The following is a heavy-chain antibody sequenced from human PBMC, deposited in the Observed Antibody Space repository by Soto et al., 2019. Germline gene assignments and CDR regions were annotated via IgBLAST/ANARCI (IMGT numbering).Heavy chain of an antibody. Sequence: VQLLESGGGLVQPGGSLRLSCAASGFTFSSYAMSRVRQAPGKGLEWVSAISGSGGSTYYADSVKGRFTISRDNSKNTLYLQMNSLRAEDTAVYYCAKDDIVVVVAATDYWGQGTLVTVSS. CDR2: ISGSGGST. D-gene: IGHD2-15*01. CDR1: GFTFSSYA. J-gene: IGHJ4*02. V-gene: IGHV3-23*01. CDR3: AKDDIVVVVAATDY.